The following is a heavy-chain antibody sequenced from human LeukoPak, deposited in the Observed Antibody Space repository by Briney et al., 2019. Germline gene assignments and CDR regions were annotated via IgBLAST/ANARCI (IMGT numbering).Heavy chain of an antibody. D-gene: IGHD1-26*01. Sequence: PGGSLRLSCAASGFTFSSYGMHWVRQAPGKGLEWVTFIRNDGSNKYYADSVKGRFTISRDNSKNTLYLQMNSLRAEDTAVYYCAKEWKVGATRYYFDYWGQGTLVTVSS. V-gene: IGHV3-30*02. CDR2: IRNDGSNK. CDR1: GFTFSSYG. J-gene: IGHJ4*02. CDR3: AKEWKVGATRYYFDY.